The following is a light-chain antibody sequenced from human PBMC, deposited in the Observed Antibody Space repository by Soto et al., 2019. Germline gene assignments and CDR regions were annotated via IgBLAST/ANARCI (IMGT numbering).Light chain of an antibody. CDR1: QSISNY. CDR3: QQYDNLPLT. V-gene: IGKV1-33*01. CDR2: DAS. J-gene: IGKJ4*01. Sequence: DIQMTQSPSSLSASLADRVTITCLASQSISNYLNWYQQKPGKAPKLLIYDASNLETGVPSRFSGSGSGTDFTFTISSLQPEDIATYYCQQYDNLPLTFGGGTKVDIK.